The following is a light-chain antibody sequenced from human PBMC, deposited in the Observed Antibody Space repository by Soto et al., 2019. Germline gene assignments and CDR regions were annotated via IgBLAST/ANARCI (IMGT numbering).Light chain of an antibody. V-gene: IGKV3-20*01. CDR2: GAS. CDR1: QSITNKY. J-gene: IGKJ2*01. CDR3: HQYLDSPNT. Sequence: EIVLTQSPDTLSLSPGERATFSCRATQSITNKYVDWYQPKAGQATRLLIYGASTRATGIPDRFRGSGSGTDFTLSITRLEPEDFAVYYCHQYLDSPNTFGQGTNLEIK.